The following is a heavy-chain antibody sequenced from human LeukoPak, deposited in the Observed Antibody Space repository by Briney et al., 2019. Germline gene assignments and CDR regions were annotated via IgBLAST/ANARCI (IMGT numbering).Heavy chain of an antibody. CDR2: TYSGGST. V-gene: IGHV3-53*01. J-gene: IGHJ4*02. CDR3: AKDSAYYWFDY. CDR1: GFTFGTNY. D-gene: IGHD3-9*01. Sequence: GGSLRLSCAASGFTFGTNYMSWVRQAPGKGLEWVSITYSGGSTYYADSVKGRFTISRDSAKNSLYLQMNSLRDEDTAVYYCAKDSAYYWFDYWGQGTLVTVSS.